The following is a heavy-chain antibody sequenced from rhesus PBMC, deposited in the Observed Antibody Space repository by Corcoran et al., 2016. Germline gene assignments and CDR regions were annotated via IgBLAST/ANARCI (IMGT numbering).Heavy chain of an antibody. J-gene: IGHJ3*01. V-gene: IGHV4-169*01. Sequence: QVQLQESGPGLVKPSETLSVTCAVSGGSISSSYWSWIRQAPGKGLEGIGYIYGSGSSTNYNPSLKSRVTLSVDTSKNQLSLKLSSVTTADTAVYYCARAGPASCTGSGCYVWGQGLRVTVSS. CDR2: IYGSGSST. CDR1: GGSISSSY. CDR3: ARAGPASCTGSGCYV. D-gene: IGHD2-21*01.